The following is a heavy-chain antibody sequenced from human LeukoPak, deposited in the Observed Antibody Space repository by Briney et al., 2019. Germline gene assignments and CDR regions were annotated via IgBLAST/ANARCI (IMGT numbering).Heavy chain of an antibody. J-gene: IGHJ4*02. CDR3: ARAVRFLEWPFDY. V-gene: IGHV4-59*08. CDR1: GGSISSFH. Sequence: PSETLSLTCTVSGGSISSFHWSWIRQPPGKGLEHIGNIYDSGSTYYNPSLKSRVTISVDTSKNQFSLKLSSVTAADTAVYYCARAVRFLEWPFDYWGQGTLVTVSS. CDR2: IYDSGST. D-gene: IGHD3-3*01.